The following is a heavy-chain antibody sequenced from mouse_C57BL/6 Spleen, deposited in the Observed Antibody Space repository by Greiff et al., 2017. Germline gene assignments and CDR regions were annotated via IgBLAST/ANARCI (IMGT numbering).Heavy chain of an antibody. D-gene: IGHD3-2*02. V-gene: IGHV1-5*01. CDR1: GYTFTSYW. CDR2: IYPGNSDP. Sequence: DVQLQPSGTVLARPGASVQMSCKTSGYTFTSYWMHWVKPRPGQGLDWIGAIYPGNSDPSYNQKFKGKAKLTAVTSASTAYMELSSLTNEDSAVYYCTRKRSSGYAMDYWGQGTSVTVAS. CDR3: TRKRSSGYAMDY. J-gene: IGHJ4*01.